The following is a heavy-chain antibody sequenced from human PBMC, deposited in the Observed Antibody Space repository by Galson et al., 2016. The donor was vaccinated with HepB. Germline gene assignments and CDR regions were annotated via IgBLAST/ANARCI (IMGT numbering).Heavy chain of an antibody. CDR1: GFTLRVYW. V-gene: IGHV3-7*03. J-gene: IGHJ4*02. CDR2: IKVDGNEK. Sequence: SLRLSCAASGFTLRVYWMSWVRQAPGKSLERVATIKVDGNEKYYVDSVKGRFTISGDNAKNSMYIQMNSLRPEDTSVYYCARALSVWLRGIDSWGQGTLVTVSS. D-gene: IGHD6-19*01. CDR3: ARALSVWLRGIDS.